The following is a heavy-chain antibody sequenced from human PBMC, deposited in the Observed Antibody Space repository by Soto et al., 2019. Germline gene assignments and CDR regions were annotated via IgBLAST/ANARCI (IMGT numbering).Heavy chain of an antibody. J-gene: IGHJ6*03. V-gene: IGHV4-59*01. Sequence: QVQLQESGPGLVKPSETLSLTCTVSGDSISSSYWNWIRQAPGKGLEWIGYIDDTGSTNYNPSLKSRVTLSVDQSNIQYSLKLSSVTAADTAVYYCARGVLEWLLRDSYYYYMDVWGKGTTVTVSS. D-gene: IGHD3-3*01. CDR1: GDSISSSY. CDR3: ARGVLEWLLRDSYYYYMDV. CDR2: IDDTGST.